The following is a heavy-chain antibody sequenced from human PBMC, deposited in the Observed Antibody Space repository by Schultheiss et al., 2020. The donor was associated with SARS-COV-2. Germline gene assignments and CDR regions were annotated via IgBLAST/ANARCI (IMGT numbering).Heavy chain of an antibody. V-gene: IGHV3-23*01. D-gene: IGHD4-11*01. Sequence: GSLRLSCAASGFTFRTSAMSWVRQAPGKGLEWVSSIGDSGSRTYYADSVNGRFTISRDNAKNTLYLQMNSLGAEDTAVYYCARDGDYSNYYYMDVWGKGTTVTVSS. CDR1: GFTFRTSA. CDR2: IGDSGSRT. J-gene: IGHJ6*03. CDR3: ARDGDYSNYYYMDV.